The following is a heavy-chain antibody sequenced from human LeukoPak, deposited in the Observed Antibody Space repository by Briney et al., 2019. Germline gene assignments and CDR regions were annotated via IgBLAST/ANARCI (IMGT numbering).Heavy chain of an antibody. CDR2: ISSSSSTI. CDR3: ARAGPNYYDSGYYFDY. J-gene: IGHJ4*02. Sequence: PGRSLRLSCAASGFTFSSYNMNWVRQAPGKGLEWVSYISSSSSTIYYADSVKVRFTISRDNAKHSLYMQMNSLRAEDTAVYYCARAGPNYYDSGYYFDYWGQGTLVTVSS. CDR1: GFTFSSYN. D-gene: IGHD3-22*01. V-gene: IGHV3-48*01.